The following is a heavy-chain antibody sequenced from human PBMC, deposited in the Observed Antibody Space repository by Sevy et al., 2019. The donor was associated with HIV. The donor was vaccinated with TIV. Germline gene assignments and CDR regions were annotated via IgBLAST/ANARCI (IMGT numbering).Heavy chain of an antibody. J-gene: IGHJ1*01. Sequence: GGSLRLSCAASGFTFSSYSMNWVRQAPGKGLEWVSSISSSSYIYYADSVKGRFTISRDNAKNSLYLQMNSLRAEDTAVYYCARDWGYYDFWRGYPEYFQHWGQGTLVTVSS. CDR2: ISSSSYI. CDR1: GFTFSSYS. CDR3: ARDWGYYDFWRGYPEYFQH. V-gene: IGHV3-21*01. D-gene: IGHD3-3*01.